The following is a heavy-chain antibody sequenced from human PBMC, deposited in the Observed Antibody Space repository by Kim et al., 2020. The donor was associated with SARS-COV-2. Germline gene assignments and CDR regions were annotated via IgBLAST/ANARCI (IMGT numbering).Heavy chain of an antibody. CDR1: GGSFSGYY. CDR2: INHSGST. J-gene: IGHJ4*02. Sequence: SETLSLTCAVYGGSFSGYYWSWIRQPPGKGLEWIGEINHSGSTNYNPSLKSRVTISVDTSKNQFSLKLSSVTAADTAVYYCARGPLWSARPFDYWGQGTLVTVSS. CDR3: ARGPLWSARPFDY. V-gene: IGHV4-34*01. D-gene: IGHD5-18*01.